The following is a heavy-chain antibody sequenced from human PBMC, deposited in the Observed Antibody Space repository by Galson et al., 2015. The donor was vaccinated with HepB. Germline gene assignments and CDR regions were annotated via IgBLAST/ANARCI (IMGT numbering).Heavy chain of an antibody. CDR2: VNTNTGNP. CDR3: ARTANYDSRNYHNVWFNP. V-gene: IGHV7-4-1*02. J-gene: IGHJ5*02. D-gene: IGHD3-10*01. Sequence: SVKVSCKASGYVFTDYGINWARQAPGQGVEWIGWVNTNTGNPSYAQDFAGRFVFSLDTSVSTTYVQITSLKADDTAVYYCARTANYDSRNYHNVWFNPWGQGTLVTVSS. CDR1: GYVFTDYG.